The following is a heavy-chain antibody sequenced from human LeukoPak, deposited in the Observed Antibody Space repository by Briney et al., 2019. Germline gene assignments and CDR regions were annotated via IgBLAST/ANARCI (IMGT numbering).Heavy chain of an antibody. D-gene: IGHD2-2*01. CDR1: GCTFSSYA. Sequence: PGGSLRLSCAASGCTFSSYAMSWVRQAPGKWLEWVSAISGSGGSTYYADSVKGRFTISRDNSKNTLYLQMNSLRAEDTAVYYCAKDHGYCSSTSCPWAFDYWGQGTLVTVSS. J-gene: IGHJ4*02. V-gene: IGHV3-23*01. CDR3: AKDHGYCSSTSCPWAFDY. CDR2: ISGSGGST.